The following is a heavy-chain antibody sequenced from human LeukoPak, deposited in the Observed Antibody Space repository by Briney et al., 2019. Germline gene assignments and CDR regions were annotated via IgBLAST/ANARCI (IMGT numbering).Heavy chain of an antibody. J-gene: IGHJ5*02. D-gene: IGHD2-2*01. CDR1: GGSISSGGYY. CDR3: ARGIVVVPAATGAFDP. CDR2: IYYGGST. Sequence: SETLSLTCTVSGGSISSGGYYWSWIRQHPGKGLEWIGYIYYGGSTYYNPSLKSRVTISVDTSKNQFSLKLSSVTAADTAVYYCARGIVVVPAATGAFDPWGQGTLVTVSS. V-gene: IGHV4-31*03.